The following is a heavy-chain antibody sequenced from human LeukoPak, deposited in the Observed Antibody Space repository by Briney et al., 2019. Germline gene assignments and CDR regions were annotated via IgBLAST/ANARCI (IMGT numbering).Heavy chain of an antibody. V-gene: IGHV3-23*01. CDR2: ISGSGGST. D-gene: IGHD1-26*01. Sequence: PGGSLRLSCAASGFTFSSYGMSWVRQAPGKGLEWVSAISGSGGSTYYADSVKGRFTISRDNSKNTLYLQMNGLRAEDTAVYYCAKIGSGSYKTFDYWGQGTLVTVSS. CDR3: AKIGSGSYKTFDY. J-gene: IGHJ4*02. CDR1: GFTFSSYG.